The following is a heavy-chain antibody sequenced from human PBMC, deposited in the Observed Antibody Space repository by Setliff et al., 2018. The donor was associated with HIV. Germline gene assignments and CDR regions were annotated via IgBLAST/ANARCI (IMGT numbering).Heavy chain of an antibody. D-gene: IGHD6-13*01. CDR1: GYTLTELS. V-gene: IGHV1-24*01. CDR2: FDPEDGET. J-gene: IGHJ1*01. CDR3: ATDPGYSSTWYSESFQH. Sequence: ASVKVSCKISGYTLTELSIHWVRQAPGKGLEWMANFDPEDGETFYAQKFQGRLTMTEDTSTDTAYMELSSLRSDDTAMYYCATDPGYSSTWYSESFQHWGRGTLVTVSS.